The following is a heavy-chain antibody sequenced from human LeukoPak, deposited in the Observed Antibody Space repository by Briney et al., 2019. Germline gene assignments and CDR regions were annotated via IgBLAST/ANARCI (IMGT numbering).Heavy chain of an antibody. CDR3: ARLDSSGYTDAFDI. CDR1: GYTFTGYY. V-gene: IGHV1-2*02. Sequence: ASVKVSCKASGYTFTGYYMHWVRQAPGQGLEWMGWINPNSGGTNYAQKFQGRVTMTRDTSISTAYMELSRLRSDDTAVYYCARLDSSGYTDAFDIWGQETMVTVSS. J-gene: IGHJ3*02. CDR2: INPNSGGT. D-gene: IGHD3-22*01.